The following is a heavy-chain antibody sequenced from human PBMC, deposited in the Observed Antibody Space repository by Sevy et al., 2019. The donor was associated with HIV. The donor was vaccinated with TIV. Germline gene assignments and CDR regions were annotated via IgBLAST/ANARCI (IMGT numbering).Heavy chain of an antibody. CDR2: ISGSGVNT. CDR1: GFTFSSYA. V-gene: IGHV3-23*01. D-gene: IGHD6-13*01. CDR3: AKHLAAAGSFDY. J-gene: IGHJ4*02. Sequence: GGSLRLSCAASGFTFSSYAMSWVRQAPGKGLEWASAISGSGVNTYYADSVKGRFTISRDNSKNTLYVQMNSLRAEDTAVYYCAKHLAAAGSFDYWGQGTLVTVSS.